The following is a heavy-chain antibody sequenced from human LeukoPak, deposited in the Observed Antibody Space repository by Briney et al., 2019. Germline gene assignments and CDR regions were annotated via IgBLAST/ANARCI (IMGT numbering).Heavy chain of an antibody. D-gene: IGHD6-19*01. Sequence: SETLSLTCTVSGGSTSSYYWSWIRQPPGKGLEWIGYIYYSGSTNYNPSLKSRVTISVDRSKNQFSLKLSSVTAADTAVYYCARVDVGWFDYWGQGTLVTVSS. V-gene: IGHV4-59*12. CDR2: IYYSGST. CDR3: ARVDVGWFDY. CDR1: GGSTSSYY. J-gene: IGHJ4*02.